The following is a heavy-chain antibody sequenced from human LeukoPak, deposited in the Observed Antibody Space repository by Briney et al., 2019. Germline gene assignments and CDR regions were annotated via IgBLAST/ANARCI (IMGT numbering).Heavy chain of an antibody. V-gene: IGHV1-2*02. CDR2: INPDSGGT. J-gene: IGHJ4*02. Sequence: ASVKVSCKASGYPFTGYYLHWVRQAPGQGLEWMGWINPDSGGTDYEQKFQGRVTMTRDTSISTAYMELSRLRSDDTARYYCAKTIGYDFGTDFDYWGQGTLVTVSS. D-gene: IGHD5-12*01. CDR3: AKTIGYDFGTDFDY. CDR1: GYPFTGYY.